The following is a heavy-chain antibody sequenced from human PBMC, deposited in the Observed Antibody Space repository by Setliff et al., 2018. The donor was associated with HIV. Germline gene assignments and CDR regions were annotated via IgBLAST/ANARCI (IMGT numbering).Heavy chain of an antibody. V-gene: IGHV4-34*01. CDR3: ARGHCSGTNCYGVDYYGMDV. Sequence: PSETLSLTCAVYGGSFNGYYWTWVRQPPGKGLEWIGEIYHSEYTNYNASLKSRVSMSVDKSKNQFSLKLTSVTAADTAVYYCARGHCSGTNCYGVDYYGMDVWGQGTTVTVSS. J-gene: IGHJ6*02. CDR1: GGSFNGYY. CDR2: IYHSEYT. D-gene: IGHD2-2*01.